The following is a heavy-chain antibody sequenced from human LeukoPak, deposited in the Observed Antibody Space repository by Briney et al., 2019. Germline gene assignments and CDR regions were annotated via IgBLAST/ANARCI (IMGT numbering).Heavy chain of an antibody. J-gene: IGHJ5*02. D-gene: IGHD6-6*01. CDR3: ARDVAARPRWFEH. CDR2: IKQDGSEK. Sequence: PGGSLRLSCAASASGFTFSSHWMSWVRQAPGKGLEWVANIKQDGSEKYYVDSVKGRFTISRDNAKNSLYLQMNSLRAEDTAVYYCARDVAARPRWFEHWGQGTLVTVSS. V-gene: IGHV3-7*01. CDR1: GFTFSSHW.